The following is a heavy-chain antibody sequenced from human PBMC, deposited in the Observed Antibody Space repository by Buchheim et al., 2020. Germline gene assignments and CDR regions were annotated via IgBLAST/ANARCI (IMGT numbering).Heavy chain of an antibody. V-gene: IGHV3-15*07. D-gene: IGHD1-14*01. Sequence: EVQLVESGGGLVKPGGSLRLSCEVSGLTFNEAWMNWVRQAPGKGLEWVGRIKSKTDGETIHYAAPVKGRFTISRDDSRNTVYLEMNSLKTEDTAVYYCINRAAYYWGQGT. CDR2: IKSKTDGETI. CDR3: INRAAYY. J-gene: IGHJ4*02. CDR1: GLTFNEAW.